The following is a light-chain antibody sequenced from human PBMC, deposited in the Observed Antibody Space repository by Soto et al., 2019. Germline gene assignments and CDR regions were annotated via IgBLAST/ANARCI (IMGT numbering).Light chain of an antibody. J-gene: IGKJ4*01. CDR2: GAS. CDR1: QSVRSNY. V-gene: IGKV3-20*01. Sequence: EIVLTQSPGTLSLSPGESATLSCRASQSVRSNYLAWYQQKPGQAPRLLIYGASSRATAIPDRFRGSGSGTDFTLTISTLEPEDFAVYYCQQYGTSQGAFGGGTKVDIK. CDR3: QQYGTSQGA.